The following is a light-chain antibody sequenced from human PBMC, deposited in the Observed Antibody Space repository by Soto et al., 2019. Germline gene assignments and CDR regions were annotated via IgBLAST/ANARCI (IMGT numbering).Light chain of an antibody. V-gene: IGKV3-11*01. CDR3: QQRSNWPPFT. CDR1: QSVSSY. Sequence: EIVLTQXPXTLSXSPGERATLSCRASQSVSSYLAWYQQKPGQAPRLLIYDASNRATGIPARFSXXXXXXXXXXXISSLEPEDFAVYYCQQRSNWPPFTFGPGTKVDIK. J-gene: IGKJ3*01. CDR2: DAS.